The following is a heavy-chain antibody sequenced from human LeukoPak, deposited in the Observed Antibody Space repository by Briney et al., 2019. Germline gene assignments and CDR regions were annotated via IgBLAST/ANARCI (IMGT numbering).Heavy chain of an antibody. J-gene: IGHJ4*02. Sequence: PGGSLRLSCAASGFPFSNYWMHWVRQAPGKGLVWVSRVNSDGSTTNYADSVKGRFTISRDNAKNSLYLQMNSLRAEDTAVYYCARGAVVAGTGGYWGQGTPVTVSS. CDR2: VNSDGSTT. V-gene: IGHV3-74*01. D-gene: IGHD6-19*01. CDR1: GFPFSNYW. CDR3: ARGAVVAGTGGY.